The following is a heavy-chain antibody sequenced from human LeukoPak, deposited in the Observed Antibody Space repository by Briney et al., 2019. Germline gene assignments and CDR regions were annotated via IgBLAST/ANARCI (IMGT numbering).Heavy chain of an antibody. CDR1: NGSFTEYF. V-gene: IGHV4-34*01. D-gene: IGHD3-3*01. CDR2: VYHSGST. CDR3: AREKFLGRLTRVLDT. Sequence: SETLSLTCVVYNGSFTEYFWSWIRQPPGKGLEWIGEVYHSGSTNYNPSLKSRLSISADMSKKQFSLKLNSVTAADTAVYYCAREKFLGRLTRVLDTWGQGTLVTVSS. J-gene: IGHJ5*02.